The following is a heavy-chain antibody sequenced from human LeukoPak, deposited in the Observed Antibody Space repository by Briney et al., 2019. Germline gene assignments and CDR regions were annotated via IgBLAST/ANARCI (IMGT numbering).Heavy chain of an antibody. CDR3: ARGRGDFDY. Sequence: SETLSLTCAVYGGSFSGYSWNWIRQPPVKGLEWIGEINHSGGTNYNPSLKSRVTISVDTSKNQFSLKLSSVTAADTAVYYCARGRGDFDYWGQGTLVTVSS. CDR1: GGSFSGYS. CDR2: INHSGGT. V-gene: IGHV4-34*01. D-gene: IGHD3-10*01. J-gene: IGHJ4*02.